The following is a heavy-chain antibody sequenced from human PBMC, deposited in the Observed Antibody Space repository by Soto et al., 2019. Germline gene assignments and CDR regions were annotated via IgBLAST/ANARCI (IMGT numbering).Heavy chain of an antibody. CDR1: GFSLSSTRMA. D-gene: IGHD6-19*01. J-gene: IGHJ4*02. Sequence: QITLKESGPTLVKPTQTLTLTCTFSGFSLSSTRMAVGWISQPPGKALEWLALSYWDDDKRYSPFLKSRLTITKDTSNNQVVLTMSNMDPVDTARYYCAHIVVAGLGYYFDYWGQVTLVTVSS. CDR3: AHIVVAGLGYYFDY. CDR2: SYWDDDK. V-gene: IGHV2-5*02.